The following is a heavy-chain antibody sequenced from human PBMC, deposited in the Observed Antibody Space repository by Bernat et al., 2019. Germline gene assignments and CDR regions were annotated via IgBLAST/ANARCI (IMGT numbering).Heavy chain of an antibody. CDR1: GFTFSDSA. CDR3: TRLGYYYGSGSYGGVDY. CDR2: IKTEPNSYTT. V-gene: IGHV3-73*01. Sequence: EVQLVESGGGLVQPGGSLKLSCVVSGFTFSDSAMHWVRQASGKGLEWVGRIKTEPNSYTTAYAASVKGRFTISRDDSKNTAFLQMNSLKTEDTAVYYCTRLGYYYGSGSYGGVDYWGQGTLVTVFS. D-gene: IGHD3-10*01. J-gene: IGHJ4*02.